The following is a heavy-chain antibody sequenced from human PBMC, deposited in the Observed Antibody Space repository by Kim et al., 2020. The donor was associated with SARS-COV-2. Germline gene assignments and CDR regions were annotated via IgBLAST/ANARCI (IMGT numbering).Heavy chain of an antibody. D-gene: IGHD1-26*01. CDR2: IYYSGST. CDR3: ARGRKGATTRWLDP. J-gene: IGHJ5*02. Sequence: SETLSLTCTVSGGSISSYYWSWIRQPPGKGLEWIGYIYYSGSTNYNTSLKSRVTISVDTSKNQFSLKLSSVTAADTAVYYCARGRKGATTRWLDPWGQGTLVTASS. V-gene: IGHV4-59*01. CDR1: GGSISSYY.